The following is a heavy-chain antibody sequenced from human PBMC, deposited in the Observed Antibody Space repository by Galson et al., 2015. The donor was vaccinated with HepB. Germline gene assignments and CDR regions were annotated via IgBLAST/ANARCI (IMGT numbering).Heavy chain of an antibody. J-gene: IGHJ4*02. D-gene: IGHD1-26*01. V-gene: IGHV3-30-3*01. CDR2: ISYDGSTK. CDR3: ARAGGIVGAAGVFDY. Sequence: SLRLSCAASGFTFSNFALHWVRQAPGKGLEWVAVISYDGSTKYYADSVEGRFSISRDTSKNTLYLQMDSLRAEDTAVYYCARAGGIVGAAGVFDYWGQGALVTVSS. CDR1: GFTFSNFA.